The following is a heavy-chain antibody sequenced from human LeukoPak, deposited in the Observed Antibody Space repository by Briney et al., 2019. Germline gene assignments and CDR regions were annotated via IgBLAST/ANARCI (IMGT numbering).Heavy chain of an antibody. J-gene: IGHJ4*02. CDR2: INPSGGST. CDR3: ARMEGYVSGSYYFDY. Sequence: ASVKVSCKASGYTFTSYYLHWVRQAPGQGLEWMGMINPSGGSTSYAQKFQGRVTMTRDTSTNTVYMELSSLRSEDTAVYYCARMEGYVSGSYYFDYWGQGTLVTVSS. D-gene: IGHD3-10*01. V-gene: IGHV1-46*01. CDR1: GYTFTSYY.